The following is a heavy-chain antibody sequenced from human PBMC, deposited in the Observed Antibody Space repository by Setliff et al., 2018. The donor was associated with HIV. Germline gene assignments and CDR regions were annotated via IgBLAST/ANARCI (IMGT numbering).Heavy chain of an antibody. J-gene: IGHJ4*02. CDR1: GFTFSTYS. D-gene: IGHD3-10*01. CDR3: AKDEGSGSFPNFDY. V-gene: IGHV3-48*02. CDR2: ISRSGDTI. Sequence: GGSLRLSCAASGFTFSTYSMNWVRQAPGKGLEWVSYISRSGDTIDYADSVKGRFTISRDNSKNTLHLQMNSLRDEDTAVYYCAKDEGSGSFPNFDYWGQGTQVTVSS.